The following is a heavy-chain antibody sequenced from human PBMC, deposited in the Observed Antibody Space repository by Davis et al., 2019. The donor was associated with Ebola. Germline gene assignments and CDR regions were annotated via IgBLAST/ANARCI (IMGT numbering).Heavy chain of an antibody. CDR1: GYTFTGYY. J-gene: IGHJ6*02. CDR2: INPNSGGT. Sequence: ASVKVSCKASGYTFTGYYMHWVRQAPGQGLEWMGWINPNSGGTNYAQKFQGWVTMTRDTSISTAYMELRSLRSDDTAVYYCAREGTMVRGVIITYGMDVWGQGTTVTVSS. V-gene: IGHV1-2*04. CDR3: AREGTMVRGVIITYGMDV. D-gene: IGHD3-10*01.